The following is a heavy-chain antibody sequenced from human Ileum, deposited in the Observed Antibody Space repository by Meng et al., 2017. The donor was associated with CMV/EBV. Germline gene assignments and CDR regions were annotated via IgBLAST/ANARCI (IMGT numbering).Heavy chain of an antibody. CDR1: GYTFTANH. CDR2: IYPLNGDT. Sequence: QVLLVQSGTEGKKPXASVKVSCKTSGYTFTANHLHWVRQAPGQGLEWMGWIYPLNGDTYFAQKFQDRVTMTRDTSITTAYMELSSLTSDDTAIYYCVRENWYYDFWGQGTLVTVSS. D-gene: IGHD1-1*01. V-gene: IGHV1-2*02. CDR3: VRENWYYDF. J-gene: IGHJ4*02.